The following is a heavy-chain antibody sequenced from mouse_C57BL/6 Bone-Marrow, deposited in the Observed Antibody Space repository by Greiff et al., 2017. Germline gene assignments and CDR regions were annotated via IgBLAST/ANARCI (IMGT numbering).Heavy chain of an antibody. V-gene: IGHV5-6*01. Sequence: EVKLMESGGDLVKPGGSLKLSCAASGFTFSSYGMSWVRQTPDKRLEWVATISSGCSYTYYPDSVTGRFTISRDNAKNTLYLQMSSLKSEDTAMYYCARHQILITTVPRYFDYWGQGTTLTVAS. CDR1: GFTFSSYG. D-gene: IGHD1-1*01. J-gene: IGHJ2*01. CDR2: ISSGCSYT. CDR3: ARHQILITTVPRYFDY.